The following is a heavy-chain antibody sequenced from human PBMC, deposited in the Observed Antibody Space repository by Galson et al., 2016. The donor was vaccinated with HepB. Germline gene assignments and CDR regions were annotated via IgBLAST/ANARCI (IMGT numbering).Heavy chain of an antibody. CDR2: INSNNGGT. J-gene: IGHJ4*02. D-gene: IGHD3-3*01. CDR1: GYNFAGYY. V-gene: IGHV1-2*02. Sequence: SVKVSCKASGYNFAGYYMHWVRQAPGQGLEWMGWINSNNGGTNYAQKFQGRVTMTRDTSISTAYMDLNRLRSDDTAVYYCARALFDFWSGYQAYWGQGTPVIVTS. CDR3: ARALFDFWSGYQAY.